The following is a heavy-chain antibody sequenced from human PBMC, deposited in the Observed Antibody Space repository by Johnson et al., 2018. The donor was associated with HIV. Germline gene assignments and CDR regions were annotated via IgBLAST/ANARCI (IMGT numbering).Heavy chain of an antibody. CDR3: ARAINDAFDI. Sequence: QVQLVESGGGLVKPGGSLRLSCAASGFTFSSYTMHWVRQAPGKGLEWVAVISYDGSNKYYADSVKGRFTISRDNSKNTLNLQMNSLRAEDTAVYFCARAINDAFDIWGQGTMVTVSS. CDR2: ISYDGSNK. J-gene: IGHJ3*02. CDR1: GFTFSSYT. V-gene: IGHV3-30*04.